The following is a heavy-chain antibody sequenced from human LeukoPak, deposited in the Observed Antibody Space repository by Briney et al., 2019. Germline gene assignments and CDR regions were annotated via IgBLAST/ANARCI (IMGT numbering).Heavy chain of an antibody. D-gene: IGHD6-25*01. CDR1: GFTFCSYS. V-gene: IGHV3-48*04. CDR2: ISSSSSTI. Sequence: PGGSLRLSCAASGFTFCSYSMNWVRQAPGKGLEWVSYISSSSSTIYYADSVKGRFTISRDNAKNSLYLQMNSLRAEDTAVYYCARMGGTFADYWGQGTLVTVSS. J-gene: IGHJ4*02. CDR3: ARMGGTFADY.